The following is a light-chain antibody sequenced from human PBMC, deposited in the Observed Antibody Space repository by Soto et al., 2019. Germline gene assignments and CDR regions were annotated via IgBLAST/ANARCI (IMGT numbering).Light chain of an antibody. CDR3: QQYYDWPIT. CDR1: QSISSL. V-gene: IGKV3-15*01. CDR2: GAS. J-gene: IGKJ5*01. Sequence: EIVLTQSPATLSVSPGERATLSCRASQSISSLLAWYQQKPGQAPRLLIYGASTRATGIPARFSGGVSWTDFTLTISSLQSEDFAIYYCQQYYDWPITFGQGTRLEIK.